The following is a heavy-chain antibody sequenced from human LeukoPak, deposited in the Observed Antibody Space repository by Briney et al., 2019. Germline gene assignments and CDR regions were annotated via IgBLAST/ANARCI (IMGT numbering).Heavy chain of an antibody. CDR3: LQRHSSGTN. V-gene: IGHV3-64D*09. D-gene: IGHD6-25*01. CDR2: ISSFGGGT. CDR1: RFSFSSYA. Sequence: GGSLRLSCSASRFSFSSYAMNRVRQAPGKGLEFVSVISSFGGGTYYADSVKGRFTISRDNSKNTLYLQMSSLRPEDTAVYYSLQRHSSGTNWGQGTLVTVSS. J-gene: IGHJ4*02.